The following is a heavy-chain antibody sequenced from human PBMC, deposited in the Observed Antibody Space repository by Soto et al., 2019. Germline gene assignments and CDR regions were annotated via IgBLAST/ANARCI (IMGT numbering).Heavy chain of an antibody. CDR1: GGSFSGYY. CDR2: INHSGST. D-gene: IGHD3-10*01. J-gene: IGHJ6*02. CDR3: ARGRRRSITMVRGARVPGYGMDV. V-gene: IGHV4-34*01. Sequence: PSETLSLTCAVYGGSFSGYYWSWMRQPPGKGLEWIGEINHSGSTNYNPSLKSRVTISVDTSKNQFSLKLSSVTAADTAVYYCARGRRRSITMVRGARVPGYGMDVWGQGTTVTVSS.